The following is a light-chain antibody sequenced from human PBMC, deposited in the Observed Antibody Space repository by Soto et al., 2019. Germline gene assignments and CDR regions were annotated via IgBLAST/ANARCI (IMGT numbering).Light chain of an antibody. V-gene: IGLV2-23*01. J-gene: IGLJ1*01. CDR1: SSTVGGFGV. Sequence: QSALTQPACVSGSPGQSITVSCTGTSSTVGGFGVVAWYQQHPGKAPKVIIYEGIKRPSGVSNRFSGSNSGSTASLTISALQAEDEADYYCCSYVGATTYVLGTGTQITVL. CDR2: EGI. CDR3: CSYVGATTYV.